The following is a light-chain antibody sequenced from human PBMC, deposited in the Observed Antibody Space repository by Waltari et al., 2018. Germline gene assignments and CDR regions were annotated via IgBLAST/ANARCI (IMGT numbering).Light chain of an antibody. Sequence: QSALTQPASVSGSPGQSITVSCTGTSSDVGSYNLVSWYQQHPGKAPKLLIFEVSQLPSGIANRLSGYKSGHTASLTVSGLQAEDGADYYCSSYAGNRSVVFGGVTKLTVL. CDR1: SSDVGSYNL. CDR2: EVS. J-gene: IGLJ2*01. CDR3: SSYAGNRSVV. V-gene: IGLV2-23*02.